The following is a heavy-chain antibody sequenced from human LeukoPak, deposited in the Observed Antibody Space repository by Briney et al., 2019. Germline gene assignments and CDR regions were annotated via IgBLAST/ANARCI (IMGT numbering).Heavy chain of an antibody. D-gene: IGHD1-26*01. CDR2: IYYSGST. J-gene: IGHJ4*02. CDR3: ARYSGSYALFDY. Sequence: SETLSLTCIFSGGSISSYYWSWIRQPPGKGLKWIGYIYYSGSTNYNPSLKSRVTISVDTSKNQFSLKLSSVTAADTAVYYCARYSGSYALFDYWGQGTLVTVSS. V-gene: IGHV4-59*01. CDR1: GGSISSYY.